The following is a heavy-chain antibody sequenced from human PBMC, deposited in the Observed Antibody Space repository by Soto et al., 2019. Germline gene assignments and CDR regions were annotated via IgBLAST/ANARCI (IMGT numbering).Heavy chain of an antibody. CDR3: AKASLAVAGLIDY. D-gene: IGHD6-19*01. Sequence: ISRDNSKNTLYLQMNSLRAEDTAVYYCAKASLAVAGLIDYWGQGTLVTVSS. J-gene: IGHJ4*02. V-gene: IGHV3-30*02.